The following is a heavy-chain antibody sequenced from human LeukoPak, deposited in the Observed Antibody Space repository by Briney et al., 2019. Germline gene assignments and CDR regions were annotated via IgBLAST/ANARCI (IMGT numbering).Heavy chain of an antibody. CDR3: ARDPFRIAAAGTGFDAFDI. CDR2: ISWKSGSI. V-gene: IGHV3-9*01. CDR1: GFTFSSYS. J-gene: IGHJ3*02. Sequence: GGSLRLSCAASGFTFSSYSMNWVRQAPGKGLEWVSGISWKSGSIVYADSVKGRFTISRDNAKNSLYLQMNSLRSEDTAVYYCARDPFRIAAAGTGFDAFDIWGQGTMVTVSS. D-gene: IGHD6-13*01.